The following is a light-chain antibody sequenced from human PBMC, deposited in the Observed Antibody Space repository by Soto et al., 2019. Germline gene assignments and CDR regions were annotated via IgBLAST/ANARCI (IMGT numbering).Light chain of an antibody. Sequence: EIVLTQSPVTLSLSPGERATLSCRASQSVGYYLVWYQQKPGQPPSLLIYHPSIRATGVPARFSGSGSGTDFTLTISSLERDVLAVYYCQQRNNWPLTFGGGTKVEIK. J-gene: IGKJ4*01. CDR2: HPS. CDR1: QSVGYY. CDR3: QQRNNWPLT. V-gene: IGKV3-11*01.